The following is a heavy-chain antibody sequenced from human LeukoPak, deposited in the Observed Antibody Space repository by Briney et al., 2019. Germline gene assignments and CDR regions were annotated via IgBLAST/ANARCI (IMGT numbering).Heavy chain of an antibody. CDR2: IYYGGNT. V-gene: IGHV4-39*07. J-gene: IGHJ6*02. D-gene: IGHD2-15*01. CDR3: ARDWYCSGGSCYPPPNPRYYYGMDV. Sequence: SETLSLTCTVSGGPISSSTYYWAWIRQPPGKGLEWIGSIYYGGNTNYNPSLKSRLTIALDTSRNQFSLKLSSVTAADTAVYYCARDWYCSGGSCYPPPNPRYYYGMDVWGQGTTVTVSS. CDR1: GGPISSSTYY.